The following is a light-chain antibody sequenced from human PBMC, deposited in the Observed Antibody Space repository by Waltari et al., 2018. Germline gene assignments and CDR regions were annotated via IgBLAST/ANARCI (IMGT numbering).Light chain of an antibody. CDR2: NNN. CDR1: STNIGAGYD. J-gene: IGLJ3*02. V-gene: IGLV1-40*01. Sequence: QSVLTQPPSVSGAPGQRVSISCTGRSTNIGAGYDVHWYQQVPASAPKLLIFNNNNRPSGVPDRFSGSKSGTSASLAITGLQAEDEADYYCQSSDSSLRGSMFGGGTRLTVL. CDR3: QSSDSSLRGSM.